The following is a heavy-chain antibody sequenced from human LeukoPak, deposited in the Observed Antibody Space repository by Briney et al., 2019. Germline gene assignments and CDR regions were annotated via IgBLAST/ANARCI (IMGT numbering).Heavy chain of an antibody. CDR2: IYNSGSP. D-gene: IGHD5-18*01. Sequence: PSQTLSLTCTVSGGSISSGGYYWSWIRQHPGKGLEWIGYIYNSGSPYYNPSLKSRVTISVDTSKNQFSLNLSSVTAADTAVYYCARVDTAAFDYWGQETLVTVSS. J-gene: IGHJ4*02. CDR3: ARVDTAAFDY. V-gene: IGHV4-31*03. CDR1: GGSISSGGYY.